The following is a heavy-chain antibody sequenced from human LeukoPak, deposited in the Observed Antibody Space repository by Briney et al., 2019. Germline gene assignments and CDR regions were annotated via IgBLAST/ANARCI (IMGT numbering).Heavy chain of an antibody. Sequence: PGGSLRLSCAASGFTFSNAWMSWVRQAPGKGLEWVGRIKSKTDGGTTDYAAPVKGRFTISRDDSKNTLYLQMNSLKTEDTAVYYCTTVPLPPGYYDFWSGYYGGAFFDYWGQGTLVNVSS. CDR2: IKSKTDGGTT. CDR3: TTVPLPPGYYDFWSGYYGGAFFDY. J-gene: IGHJ4*02. D-gene: IGHD3-3*01. V-gene: IGHV3-15*01. CDR1: GFTFSNAW.